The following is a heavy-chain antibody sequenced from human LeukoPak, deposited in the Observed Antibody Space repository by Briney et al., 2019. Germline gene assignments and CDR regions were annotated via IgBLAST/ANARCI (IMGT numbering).Heavy chain of an antibody. V-gene: IGHV3-30*18. Sequence: GRSLRLFCAASGFTFSSYGMHWVRQAPGKGLEWVAVISYDGSNKYYADSVKGRFTISRDNSKNTLYLQMNSLRAEDTAVYYCAKGGSSWAMDVWGKGTTVTVSS. CDR2: ISYDGSNK. D-gene: IGHD6-13*01. CDR1: GFTFSSYG. J-gene: IGHJ6*04. CDR3: AKGGSSWAMDV.